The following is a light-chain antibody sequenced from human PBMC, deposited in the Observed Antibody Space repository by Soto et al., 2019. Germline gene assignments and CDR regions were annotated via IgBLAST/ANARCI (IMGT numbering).Light chain of an antibody. CDR2: GAS. J-gene: IGKJ5*01. V-gene: IGKV3-20*01. CDR1: QSVSSSY. CDR3: QQYGGSPRIT. Sequence: EIVLTQSPGTLSLSPVERATLSCMASQSVSSSYLAWYQQKPGQAPRLLIYGASNRATGIPDRFSGSGSGTDFTLIINRLEPEDVAIYYCQQYGGSPRITFGQGTRLEIK.